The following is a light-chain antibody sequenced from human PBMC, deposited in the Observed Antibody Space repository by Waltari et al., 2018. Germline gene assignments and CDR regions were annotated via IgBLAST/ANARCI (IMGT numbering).Light chain of an antibody. Sequence: EILLTQSPATLSLSPGERATLSCRASQSVSTSLAWFQQKPGQPPRLIIYDASNRANDHPGRFRGSGSGTDFTLSISSLEPEDLAVYYCHQGYSWPFTFGGGTKVQIK. CDR2: DAS. CDR1: QSVSTS. J-gene: IGKJ4*01. V-gene: IGKV3-11*01. CDR3: HQGYSWPFT.